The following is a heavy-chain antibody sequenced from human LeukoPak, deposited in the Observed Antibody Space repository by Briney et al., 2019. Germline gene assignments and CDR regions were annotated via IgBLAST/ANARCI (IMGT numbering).Heavy chain of an antibody. J-gene: IGHJ4*02. CDR2: IYYSGST. V-gene: IGHV4-59*02. Sequence: SETLSLTCTVSGGSVSSYYWSWIRQPPEKGLEWLGYIYYSGSTSYNPSLKSRVSISVDTSNNQFSLKLTSVTAADTAVYYCARVRRSGSYPSYFDYWGQGTLVTVSS. CDR3: ARVRRSGSYPSYFDY. D-gene: IGHD3-22*01. CDR1: GGSVSSYY.